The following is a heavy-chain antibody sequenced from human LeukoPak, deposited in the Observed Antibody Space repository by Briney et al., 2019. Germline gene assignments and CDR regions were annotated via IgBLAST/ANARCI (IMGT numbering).Heavy chain of an antibody. CDR3: ARDLPYYDFWSGLDYMDV. CDR1: GFTVSSNY. V-gene: IGHV3-66*02. Sequence: GGSLRLSCAASGFTVSSNYMSWVRQAPGKGLEWVSVIYSGGGTYYADSVKGRFTISRDNSKNTLYLQMNSLRAEDTAVYYCARDLPYYDFWSGLDYMDVWGKGTTVTVSS. CDR2: IYSGGGT. D-gene: IGHD3-3*01. J-gene: IGHJ6*03.